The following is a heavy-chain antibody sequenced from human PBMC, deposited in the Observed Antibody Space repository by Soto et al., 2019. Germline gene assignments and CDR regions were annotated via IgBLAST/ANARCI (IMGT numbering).Heavy chain of an antibody. CDR1: GDSISRYY. J-gene: IGHJ4*02. V-gene: IGHV4-59*08. CDR2: IHYSGSS. Sequence: SETLSLTCTVSGDSISRYYWSWIRQPPGKGLEWIGYIHYSGSSDYNPSLRSRATISVDTSRNQFSLKLSSVTAADTAVYHCTRLFELRHTWFDYWGQGTLVTVSS. CDR3: TRLFELRHTWFDY. D-gene: IGHD1-7*01.